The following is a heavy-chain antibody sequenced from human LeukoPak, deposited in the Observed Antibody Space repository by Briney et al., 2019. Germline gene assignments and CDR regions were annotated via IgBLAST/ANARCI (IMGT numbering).Heavy chain of an antibody. J-gene: IGHJ4*02. CDR2: MNPNSGNT. Sequence: GASVKVSCKASGYTFTSYDINWVRQATGQGLEWMGWMNPNSGNTGYAQKFQGRVTMTRNTSISTAYMELSSLRSEDTAVYYCAREYCSGGSCYSTFDYWGQGTLVTVSS. V-gene: IGHV1-8*01. D-gene: IGHD2-15*01. CDR3: AREYCSGGSCYSTFDY. CDR1: GYTFTSYD.